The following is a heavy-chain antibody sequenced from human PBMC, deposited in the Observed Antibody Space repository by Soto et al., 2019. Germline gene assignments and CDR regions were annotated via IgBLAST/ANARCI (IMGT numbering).Heavy chain of an antibody. V-gene: IGHV3-21*01. CDR1: GFTFSSYS. D-gene: IGHD2-15*01. CDR3: ARDGGACSGGSCHLSYFDY. Sequence: EVQLVESGGGLVKPGGSLRLSCAASGFTFSSYSMNWVRQAPGKGLEWVSSISSSSSYIYYADSVKGRFTIPRDNAKNSLYLQMNSLRAEDTAVYYCARDGGACSGGSCHLSYFDYWGQGTLVTVSS. CDR2: ISSSSSYI. J-gene: IGHJ4*02.